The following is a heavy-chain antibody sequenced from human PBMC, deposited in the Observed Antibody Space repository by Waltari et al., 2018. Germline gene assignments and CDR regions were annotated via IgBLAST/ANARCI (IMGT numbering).Heavy chain of an antibody. Sequence: QVQLQQWGAGLLKPSETLSLTCAVYGGSFNDYYWSWIRQPPGKGLEWIGEIYHSGTTNYNPSLKSRVTISVDTSKKLFSLRLTSVTAADTAVYYCARVSSYYDFWSSSYYYYYMDVWDKGTTVTVSS. V-gene: IGHV4-34*02. D-gene: IGHD3-3*01. CDR2: IYHSGTT. J-gene: IGHJ6*03. CDR3: ARVSSYYDFWSSSYYYYYMDV. CDR1: GGSFNDYY.